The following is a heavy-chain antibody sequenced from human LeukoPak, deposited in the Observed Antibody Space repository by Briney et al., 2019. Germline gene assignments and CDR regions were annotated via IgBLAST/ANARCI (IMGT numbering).Heavy chain of an antibody. CDR2: ISHSGST. CDR1: GGSFSGYY. J-gene: IGHJ4*02. Sequence: SETLSLTCAVYGGSFSGYYWSWIRQPPGKGLEWIGEISHSGSTNYNPSLKSRVTISVDTSKNQFSLKLSSVTAADTAVYYCARETEVPAATSQWGQGTLVTVSS. D-gene: IGHD2-2*01. CDR3: ARETEVPAATSQ. V-gene: IGHV4-34*01.